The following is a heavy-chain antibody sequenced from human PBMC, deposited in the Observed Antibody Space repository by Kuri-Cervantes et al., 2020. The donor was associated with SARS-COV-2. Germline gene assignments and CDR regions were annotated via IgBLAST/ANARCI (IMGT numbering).Heavy chain of an antibody. Sequence: SETLSLTCTVSGDSITNYYLTWIRQPPGKGLGWIGYVSYNGATAYNPSLKSRVTMSLDTSKNQFSLRRSSVTAADTAVYYCSGRVDFSSVDYWGQGTQVTVSS. D-gene: IGHD3/OR15-3a*01. J-gene: IGHJ4*02. V-gene: IGHV4-59*01. CDR3: SGRVDFSSVDY. CDR2: VSYNGAT. CDR1: GDSITNYY.